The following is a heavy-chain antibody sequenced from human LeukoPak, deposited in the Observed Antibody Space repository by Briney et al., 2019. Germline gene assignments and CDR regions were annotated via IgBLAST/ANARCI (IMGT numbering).Heavy chain of an antibody. V-gene: IGHV1-69*13. D-gene: IGHD3-22*01. Sequence: SVKVTCKASGGTFRSFAISWVRQAPGQGIEWMGGTITIFRTANYAQKFRGRVRITADESTSTAYMELSSLRSEDTAVYYCARALRYYSDSSGYAFDYWGQGTLVTVSS. J-gene: IGHJ4*02. CDR3: ARALRYYSDSSGYAFDY. CDR2: TITIFRTA. CDR1: GGTFRSFA.